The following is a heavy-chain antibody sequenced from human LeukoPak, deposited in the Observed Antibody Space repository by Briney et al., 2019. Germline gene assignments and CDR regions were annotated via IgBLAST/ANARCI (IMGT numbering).Heavy chain of an antibody. J-gene: IGHJ4*02. Sequence: GGSLRLSCAASGFPFSSYAMSWVRQAPGKGLEWVSTISNSDDSTYYADSVKGRFTISRDNAKNSLYLQMNSLRAEDTAVYYCARRFYYGSGRYFDYWGQGTLVTVSS. V-gene: IGHV3-23*01. CDR3: ARRFYYGSGRYFDY. D-gene: IGHD3-10*01. CDR2: ISNSDDST. CDR1: GFPFSSYA.